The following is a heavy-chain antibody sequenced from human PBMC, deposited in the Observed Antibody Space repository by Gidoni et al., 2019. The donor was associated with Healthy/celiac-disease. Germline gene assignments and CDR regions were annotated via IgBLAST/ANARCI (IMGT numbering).Heavy chain of an antibody. CDR1: GYTFTDYS. D-gene: IGHD2-21*01. CDR3: ARGTIRMDV. V-gene: IGHV1-2*02. Sequence: QEQLVQSGAEVKKPGASVKVSCQASGYTFTDYSMHWVRQAPGQGLEWMGWVNPNSGGTKYAQKFQDRVSMTTDTSISTAYMEVSRLTSDDTAVYYCARGTIRMDVWGQGTTVTVSS. J-gene: IGHJ6*02. CDR2: VNPNSGGT.